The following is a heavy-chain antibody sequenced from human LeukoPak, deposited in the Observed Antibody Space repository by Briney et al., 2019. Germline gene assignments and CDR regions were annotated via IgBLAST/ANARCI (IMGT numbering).Heavy chain of an antibody. CDR3: ARVGGIVGATSLFDY. CDR2: IIPILGIA. D-gene: IGHD1-26*01. V-gene: IGHV1-69*02. Sequence: ASVKVSCKASGGTFSSYTISWVRQAPGQGLEWMGRIIPILGIANYAQKFQGRVTITADKSTSTAYMELSSLRSEDTAVYYCARVGGIVGATSLFDYWGQGTLVTVSS. CDR1: GGTFSSYT. J-gene: IGHJ4*02.